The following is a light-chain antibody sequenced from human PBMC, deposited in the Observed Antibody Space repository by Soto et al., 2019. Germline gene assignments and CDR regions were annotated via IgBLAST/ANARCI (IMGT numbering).Light chain of an antibody. J-gene: IGKJ5*01. CDR2: AAS. CDR3: QQYNNWPST. Sequence: DKVMTQSPATLSVSPGETATLSCRASQSVSSNLAWYQQKPGQAPRLLIYAASTRATDIPARFSGSGSGTEFTLTISSLQSEDFAIYFCQQYNNWPSTFGQGTRLEIK. V-gene: IGKV3-15*01. CDR1: QSVSSN.